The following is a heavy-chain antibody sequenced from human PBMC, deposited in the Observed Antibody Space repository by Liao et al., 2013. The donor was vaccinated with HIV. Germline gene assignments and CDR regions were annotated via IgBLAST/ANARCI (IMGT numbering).Heavy chain of an antibody. V-gene: IGHV4-30-4*08. CDR1: GGSISSGDYY. Sequence: QVQLQESGPGLVKPSQTLSLTCTVSGGSISSGDYYWSWIRQPPGKGLEWIGYIYYSGSTYYNPSLKSRVTISVDTSKNQFSLKLSSVTAADTAVYFCARGPRPPWRVVLTRGCSFDYWGLGTLVTVSS. CDR2: IYYSGST. J-gene: IGHJ4*02. CDR3: ARGPRPPWRVVLTRGCSFDY. D-gene: IGHD3-22*01.